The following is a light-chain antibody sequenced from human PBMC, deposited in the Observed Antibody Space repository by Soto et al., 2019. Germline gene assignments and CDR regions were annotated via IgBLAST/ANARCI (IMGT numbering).Light chain of an antibody. V-gene: IGKV3-20*01. CDR1: QSITSSF. CDR3: QQYGSSPGT. Sequence: ESVFTQSRRILCLSPGERASLSCGASQSITSSFLAWYQQKPGQAPRLLIYGASSRATGIPDRFSGTGSETDFTLTINRLEPEDFAVYYCQQYGSSPGTSGQGATVDI. J-gene: IGKJ1*01. CDR2: GAS.